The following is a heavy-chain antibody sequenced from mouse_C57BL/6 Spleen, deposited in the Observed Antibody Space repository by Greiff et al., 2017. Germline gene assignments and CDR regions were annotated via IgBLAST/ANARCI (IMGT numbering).Heavy chain of an antibody. CDR2: IDPETGGT. J-gene: IGHJ2*01. V-gene: IGHV1-15*01. D-gene: IGHD2-3*01. Sequence: QVHVKQSGAELVRPGASVTLSCKASGYTFTDYEMHWVKQTPVHGLEWIGAIDPETGGTAYNQKFKGKAILTADKSSSTAYMELRSLTSEDSAVYYCTRGGWLLIDYWGQGTTLTVSS. CDR3: TRGGWLLIDY. CDR1: GYTFTDYE.